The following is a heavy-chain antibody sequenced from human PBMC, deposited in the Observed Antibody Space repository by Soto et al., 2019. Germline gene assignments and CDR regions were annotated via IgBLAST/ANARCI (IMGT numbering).Heavy chain of an antibody. J-gene: IGHJ5*02. CDR3: ARGLWRFSEYSSSLDGYNSHWFDP. Sequence: SETLSLTCAVYGGSFSGYYWSWIRQPPGKGLEWIGEINHSGSTNYNPSLKSRVTISVDTSKNQFSLKLSSVTAADTAVYYCARGLWRFSEYSSSLDGYNSHWFDPWGQGTLVTVSS. V-gene: IGHV4-34*01. D-gene: IGHD6-6*01. CDR1: GGSFSGYY. CDR2: INHSGST.